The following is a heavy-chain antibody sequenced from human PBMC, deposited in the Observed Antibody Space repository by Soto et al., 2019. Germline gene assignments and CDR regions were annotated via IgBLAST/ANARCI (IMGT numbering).Heavy chain of an antibody. CDR3: ARLSGYDPAGAADK. D-gene: IGHD5-12*01. V-gene: IGHV4-30-4*01. CDR1: GASVSSAEHY. J-gene: IGHJ4*02. CDR2: TYYSGGS. Sequence: QVQLQESGLGLVKASQTLSLTCTLSGASVSSAEHYWSWIRQPPGKGLEWIGYTYYSGGSYYNASLQRRVSISVDTSQNQLPLKLTSVTAAGTAVYYCARLSGYDPAGAADKWGPGILVSVSS.